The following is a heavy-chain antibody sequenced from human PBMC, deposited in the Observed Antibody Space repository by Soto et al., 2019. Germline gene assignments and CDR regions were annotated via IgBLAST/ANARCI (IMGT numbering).Heavy chain of an antibody. D-gene: IGHD3-16*01. V-gene: IGHV3-23*01. J-gene: IGHJ4*02. CDR1: GFNFDNYA. CDR2: ISGGGSRT. Sequence: PGGSLRLSCAASGFNFDNYAMTWVLQALWKGLEWVSGISGGGSRTSYADSVKGRFTISRDNSKNMVCLKMNSLRAEDTAVYYCAKYPHGRASDLYYFEYLGQGTLVTVSS. CDR3: AKYPHGRASDLYYFEY.